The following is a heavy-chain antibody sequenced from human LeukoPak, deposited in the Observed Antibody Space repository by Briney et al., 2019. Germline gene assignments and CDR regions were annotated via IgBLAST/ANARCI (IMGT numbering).Heavy chain of an antibody. CDR1: GFTFSSYS. V-gene: IGHV3-23*01. J-gene: IGHJ4*02. D-gene: IGHD3-10*01. CDR3: AKGRDLWFGETIDY. CDR2: ISGSGGST. Sequence: GGSLRLSCAASGFTFSSYSMSWVRQAPGKGLEWVSAISGSGGSTYYADSVKGRFTISRDNSKNTLYLQMNSLRAEDTAVYYCAKGRDLWFGETIDYWGQGTLVTVSS.